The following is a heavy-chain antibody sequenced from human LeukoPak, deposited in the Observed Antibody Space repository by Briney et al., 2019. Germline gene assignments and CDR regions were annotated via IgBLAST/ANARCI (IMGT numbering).Heavy chain of an antibody. CDR2: LSHDGTTA. Sequence: GALRPFFAGPWNLLSYHSMPRVRQAPGQGPELLAYLSHDGTTAYYANSVKGRLTISRGNSKNTLFLQLSSLRTEDTAVYYCAREGQRLRVDYWGQGTLVTVSS. V-gene: IGHV3-30*15. CDR1: NLLSYHS. D-gene: IGHD4-17*01. J-gene: IGHJ4*02. CDR3: AREGQRLRVDY.